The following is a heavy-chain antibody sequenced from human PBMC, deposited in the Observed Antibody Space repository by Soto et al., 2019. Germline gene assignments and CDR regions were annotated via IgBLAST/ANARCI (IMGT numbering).Heavy chain of an antibody. V-gene: IGHV3-33*01. J-gene: IGHJ4*02. D-gene: IGHD5-18*01. Sequence: ESGGGVVQPGRSLRLSCAASGFTFSSYGMHWVRQAPGKGLEWVAVIWYDGSNKYYADSVKGRFTISRDNSKNTLYLQMNSLRAEDTAVYYCAREPVDTAMGFFDYWGQGTLVTVSS. CDR1: GFTFSSYG. CDR2: IWYDGSNK. CDR3: AREPVDTAMGFFDY.